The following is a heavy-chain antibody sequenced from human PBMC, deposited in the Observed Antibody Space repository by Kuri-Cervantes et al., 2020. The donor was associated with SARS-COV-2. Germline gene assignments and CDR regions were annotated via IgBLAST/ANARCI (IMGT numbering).Heavy chain of an antibody. Sequence: SQTLSLTRAVSGYSISSGYYWGWIRQPPGKGLEWIGSIYHSGSTYYNPSLKSRVTISVDTSKNQFSLKLSSVTAADTAVYYCARLGKDSSSPCDYWGQGTLVTVSS. CDR1: GYSISSGYY. J-gene: IGHJ4*02. CDR3: ARLGKDSSSPCDY. V-gene: IGHV4-38-2*01. D-gene: IGHD6-6*01. CDR2: IYHSGST.